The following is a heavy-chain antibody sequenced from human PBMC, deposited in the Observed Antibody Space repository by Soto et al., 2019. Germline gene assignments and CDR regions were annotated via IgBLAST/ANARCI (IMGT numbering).Heavy chain of an antibody. CDR2: IKTSAGGGAT. CDR1: GFSFNEAW. V-gene: IGHV3-15*07. D-gene: IGHD2-15*01. Sequence: EVQLVESAGGLVKPGGSLRLSCVASGFSFNEAWMNWVRQAPGQGLEWVGRIKTSAGGGATNYAAPVQGRFTISRDDSKNTLYLHMNSLRTEDTAIYYCTTGSVEGIWGLGTTVIVSS. J-gene: IGHJ6*02. CDR3: TTGSVEGI.